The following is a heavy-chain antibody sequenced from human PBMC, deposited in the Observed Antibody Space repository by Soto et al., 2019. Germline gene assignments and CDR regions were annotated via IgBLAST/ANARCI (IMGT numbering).Heavy chain of an antibody. Sequence: GGSLRLSCAASGFTFDDYAMHWVRQAPGKGLEWVSGISWNSGSIGYADSLKGRFTISRDNAKNSLYLQMNSLRAEDTALYYCAKDSRADSSNDFDYWGQGTLVTVSS. V-gene: IGHV3-9*01. CDR1: GFTFDDYA. CDR3: AKDSRADSSNDFDY. J-gene: IGHJ4*02. CDR2: ISWNSGSI. D-gene: IGHD6-13*01.